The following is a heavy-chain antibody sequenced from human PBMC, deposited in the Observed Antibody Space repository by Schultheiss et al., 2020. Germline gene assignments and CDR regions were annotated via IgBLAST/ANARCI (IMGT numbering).Heavy chain of an antibody. Sequence: SETLSLICTVSGGSISSYYWSWIRQPPGKGLEWIGYIYYSGSTNYNPSLKSRVTISVDTSKNQFSLKLSSVTAADTAVYYCARQVAAAGSPEYFQLWGQGTLVTVSS. D-gene: IGHD6-13*01. CDR3: ARQVAAAGSPEYFQL. CDR2: IYYSGST. CDR1: GGSISSYY. V-gene: IGHV4-59*08. J-gene: IGHJ1*01.